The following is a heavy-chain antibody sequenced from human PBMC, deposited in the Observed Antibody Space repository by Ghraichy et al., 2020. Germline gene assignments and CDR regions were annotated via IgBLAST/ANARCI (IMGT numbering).Heavy chain of an antibody. CDR1: GFTVSSNY. V-gene: IGHV3-66*01. Sequence: GGSLRLSCAASGFTVSSNYMSWVRQAPGKGLEWVSVIYSGGSTYYADSVKGRFTISRDNSKNTLYLQMNSLRAEDTAVYYCARDRPVGSYGYFGLWDYWGQGTLVTVSS. D-gene: IGHD5-18*01. CDR2: IYSGGST. J-gene: IGHJ4*02. CDR3: ARDRPVGSYGYFGLWDY.